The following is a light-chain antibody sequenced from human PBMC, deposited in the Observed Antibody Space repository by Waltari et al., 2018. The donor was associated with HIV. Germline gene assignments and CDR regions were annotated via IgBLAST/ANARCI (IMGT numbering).Light chain of an antibody. CDR3: CSYAGDSVV. CDR1: SSDVGGSNY. CDR2: DVN. Sequence: QSALTQPRSVSGSPGQSVAISCPGTSSDVGGSNYVSWYQQHPGKAPKLMLSDVNKRPSGVPDRFSGSKSGNTASLTISGLQAEDEADYYCCSYAGDSVVFGGGTKLTVL. V-gene: IGLV2-11*01. J-gene: IGLJ2*01.